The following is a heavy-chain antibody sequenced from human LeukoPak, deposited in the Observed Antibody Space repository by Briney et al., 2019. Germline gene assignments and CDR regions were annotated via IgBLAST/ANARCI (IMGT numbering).Heavy chain of an antibody. D-gene: IGHD3-22*01. J-gene: IGHJ4*02. CDR1: GFTFSSYA. Sequence: PGGSLRLSCAASGFTFSSYAMSWVRQAPGKGLEWVSAISGSGGSTYYADSVKGRFTISRDNSKNTLYLQMNSLRAEDTAVYYCAKDLAEGTMIVVVHSPPSDYWGQGTLVTVSS. CDR3: AKDLAEGTMIVVVHSPPSDY. CDR2: ISGSGGST. V-gene: IGHV3-23*01.